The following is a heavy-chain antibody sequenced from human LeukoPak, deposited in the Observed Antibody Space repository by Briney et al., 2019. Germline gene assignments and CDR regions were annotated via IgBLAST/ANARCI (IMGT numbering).Heavy chain of an antibody. J-gene: IGHJ5*02. CDR3: AGIAAAAS. CDR1: GFTFSSYA. D-gene: IGHD6-13*01. V-gene: IGHV3-30-3*01. CDR2: IPYDGSNK. Sequence: GGSLRLSCAASGFTFSSYAMHWVRQAPGKGLEWVAVIPYDGSNKYYADSVKGRFTISRDNSKNTLYLQMNSLRAEDTAVYYCAGIAAAASWGQGTLVTVSS.